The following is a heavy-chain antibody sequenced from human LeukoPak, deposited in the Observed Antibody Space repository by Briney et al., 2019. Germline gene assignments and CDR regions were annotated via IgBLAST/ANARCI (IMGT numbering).Heavy chain of an antibody. CDR2: IKQDGSEK. Sequence: PGGSLRLSCAASGFTFSSYWMSWVRQAPGKGLEWVANIKQDGSEKHYVDSVKGRFTISRDNAKNSLYLQMNSLRAEDTAVYYCARAGDFWSGYYTIDYWGQGTLVTVSS. V-gene: IGHV3-7*01. J-gene: IGHJ4*02. CDR3: ARAGDFWSGYYTIDY. D-gene: IGHD3-3*01. CDR1: GFTFSSYW.